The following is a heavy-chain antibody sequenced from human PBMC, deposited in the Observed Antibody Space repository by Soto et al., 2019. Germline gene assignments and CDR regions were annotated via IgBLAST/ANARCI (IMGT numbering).Heavy chain of an antibody. Sequence: GGSLRLSCAASGFTFSSYGMHWVRQAPGKGLEWVAVIWYDGSNKYYADSVKGRFTISRDNSKNTLYLQMNSLRAEDTAVYYCAREGGITPRVPDAFDIWGQGTMVTVSS. V-gene: IGHV3-33*01. CDR2: IWYDGSNK. J-gene: IGHJ3*02. CDR1: GFTFSSYG. CDR3: AREGGITPRVPDAFDI. D-gene: IGHD2-15*01.